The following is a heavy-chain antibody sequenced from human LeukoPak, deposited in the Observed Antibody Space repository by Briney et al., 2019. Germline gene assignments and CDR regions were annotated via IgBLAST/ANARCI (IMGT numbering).Heavy chain of an antibody. D-gene: IGHD6-13*01. CDR3: ANFIAAAGNDY. CDR1: GFTFRGYD. V-gene: IGHV3-30*18. J-gene: IGHJ4*02. Sequence: PGGSLRLSCAASGFTFRGYDMHWVRQAPGKGLEWVAVISYDGSNKYYADSVKGRFTISRDNSKNTLYLQMNSLRAEDTAVYYCANFIAAAGNDYWGQGTLVTVSS. CDR2: ISYDGSNK.